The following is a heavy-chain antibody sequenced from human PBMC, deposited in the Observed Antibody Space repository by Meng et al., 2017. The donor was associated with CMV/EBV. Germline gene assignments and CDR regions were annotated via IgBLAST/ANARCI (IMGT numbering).Heavy chain of an antibody. CDR1: GFTFSSYD. Sequence: GGSLRLSCAASGFTFSSYDMHWVRQAPGKGLEWVALISHDEKFKYYADSVKGRFTLSRDNSENTLYLEMNSLNVEDTAVYFCARETIASRRVVHYGMDVWGPGTMVTVSS. CDR2: ISHDEKFK. D-gene: IGHD6-6*01. J-gene: IGHJ6*02. CDR3: ARETIASRRVVHYGMDV. V-gene: IGHV3-30*04.